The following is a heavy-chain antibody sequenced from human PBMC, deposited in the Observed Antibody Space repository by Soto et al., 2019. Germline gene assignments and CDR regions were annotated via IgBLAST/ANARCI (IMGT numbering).Heavy chain of an antibody. Sequence: NPGGSLRLSCVGSGFTFSGYSMAWVRQAPGRGLEWVASISSRSTNIDYADSVKGRFTISRDNAKNLVSLQMSSLRGEDTALYYCAKFTEPGYSSIWYYFEYWGQGTPVTV. CDR1: GFTFSGYS. CDR3: AKFTEPGYSSIWYYFEY. J-gene: IGHJ4*02. V-gene: IGHV3-21*06. D-gene: IGHD6-19*01. CDR2: ISSRSTNI.